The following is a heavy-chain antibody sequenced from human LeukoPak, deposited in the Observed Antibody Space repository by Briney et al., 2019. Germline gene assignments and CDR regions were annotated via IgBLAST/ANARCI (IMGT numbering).Heavy chain of an antibody. Sequence: PGGSLRLSCAASGFTFDDYGMSWVRQAPGKGLEWVCGINWNGGSTGYAESVKGRFTISRDNAKNSLYLQMNSLRAEDTALYHCASSCSSTSCYGRDVWGKGTTVTVSS. V-gene: IGHV3-20*01. CDR3: ASSCSSTSCYGRDV. D-gene: IGHD2-2*01. J-gene: IGHJ6*04. CDR2: INWNGGST. CDR1: GFTFDDYG.